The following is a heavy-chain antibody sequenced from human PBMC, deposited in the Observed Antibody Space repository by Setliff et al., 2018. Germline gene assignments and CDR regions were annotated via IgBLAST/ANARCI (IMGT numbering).Heavy chain of an antibody. V-gene: IGHV3-20*04. CDR3: AKRGPYCSGGTCHYYFDY. D-gene: IGHD2-15*01. Sequence: GGSLRLSCGTSGFTFDVSGMSWVRQAPGKGLEWVSSINWSGGSRAYADSVKGRFTISRDNAKNSMYLEMNSLRAEDTAFYYCAKRGPYCSGGTCHYYFDYWGQGTLVTVS. CDR1: GFTFDVSG. CDR2: INWSGGSR. J-gene: IGHJ4*02.